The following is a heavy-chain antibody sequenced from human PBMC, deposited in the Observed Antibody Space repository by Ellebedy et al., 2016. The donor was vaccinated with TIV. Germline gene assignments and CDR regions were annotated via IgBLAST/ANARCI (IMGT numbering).Heavy chain of an antibody. V-gene: IGHV3-30*18. CDR2: IAHDGSRE. D-gene: IGHD4-17*01. CDR1: GFTFSDYG. J-gene: IGHJ4*02. CDR3: AKEATVRKSSYFDY. Sequence: PGGSLRLSCEASGFTFSDYGMQWVRQAPGKGLEWVAVIAHDGSREYYADPVKGRFTITRDNSKNTMSLQMDSLRGEDTAVYYCAKEATVRKSSYFDYWGQGNLVTVSS.